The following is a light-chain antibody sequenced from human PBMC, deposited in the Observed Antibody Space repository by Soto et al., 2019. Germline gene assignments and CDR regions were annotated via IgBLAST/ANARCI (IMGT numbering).Light chain of an antibody. CDR1: QGISSY. CDR3: QQLNSYGLT. J-gene: IGKJ4*01. CDR2: AAS. V-gene: IGKV1-9*01. Sequence: IQLTQSPSSLSASVGDRVTITCRASQGISSYLAWYQQKPGKAPKLLIYAASTLQSGVPSRFSGSGSGTYFTLTISSLQPEDFAAYYCQQLNSYGLTFGGGTKVEIK.